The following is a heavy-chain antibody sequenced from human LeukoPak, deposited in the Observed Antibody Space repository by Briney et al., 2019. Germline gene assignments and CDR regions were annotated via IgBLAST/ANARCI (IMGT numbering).Heavy chain of an antibody. CDR2: INHSGST. J-gene: IGHJ5*02. CDR1: GGSFSGYY. D-gene: IGHD6-6*01. Sequence: PSETLSRTCAVYGGSFSGYYWSWIRQPPGKGLEWTGEINHSGSTNYNPSLKSRVTISVDTSKNQFSLKLNSVTAADTAVYYCARAVEYSSTYNWFDPWGQGTLVTVSS. V-gene: IGHV4-34*01. CDR3: ARAVEYSSTYNWFDP.